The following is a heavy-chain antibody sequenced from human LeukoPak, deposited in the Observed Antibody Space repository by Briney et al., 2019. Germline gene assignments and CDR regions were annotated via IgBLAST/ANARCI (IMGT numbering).Heavy chain of an antibody. D-gene: IGHD5-12*01. V-gene: IGHV1-2*02. CDR2: INPNSGGT. CDR1: GYTFTGYY. Sequence: ASVKVSCKASGYTFTGYYMNWVRQAPGQGLEWMGWINPNSGGTNYAQKFQGRVTMTRDTSISTAYMELSRLRSDDTAVYYCARDQRWVVATIKGYYFDYWGQGTLVTVSS. J-gene: IGHJ4*02. CDR3: ARDQRWVVATIKGYYFDY.